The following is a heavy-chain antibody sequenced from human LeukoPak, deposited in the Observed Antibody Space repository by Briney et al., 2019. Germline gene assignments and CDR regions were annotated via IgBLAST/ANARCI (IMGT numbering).Heavy chain of an antibody. J-gene: IGHJ4*02. CDR3: AKGTSSSCYSAPNY. CDR1: EFTFSSYA. Sequence: PGGSLRLSCAASEFTFSSYAMTWVRQAPGKGLEWVSSIGGSGLSTYYADFVKGRFTISRDNSKNTLYLQRNSLRAEDTAVYYCAKGTSSSCYSAPNYWGQGTLVTVSS. D-gene: IGHD2-15*01. V-gene: IGHV3-23*01. CDR2: IGGSGLST.